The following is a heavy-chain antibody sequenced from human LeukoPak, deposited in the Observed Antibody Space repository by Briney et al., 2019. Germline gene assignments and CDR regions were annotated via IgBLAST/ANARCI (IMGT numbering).Heavy chain of an antibody. D-gene: IGHD4-17*01. J-gene: IGHJ4*02. CDR1: GFTFSSYI. Sequence: PGGSLRLSCAASGFTFSSYIMNWVRQAPGKGLEWVSSISTSSGYKFYADSVKGRFTISRDNAKNSLYLQMNSLRAEDTAVYYCAKVGDYGDYALDYWGQGTLVTVSS. V-gene: IGHV3-21*01. CDR3: AKVGDYGDYALDY. CDR2: ISTSSGYK.